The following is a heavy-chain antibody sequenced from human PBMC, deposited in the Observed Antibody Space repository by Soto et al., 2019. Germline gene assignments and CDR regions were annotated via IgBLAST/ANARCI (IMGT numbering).Heavy chain of an antibody. J-gene: IGHJ5*02. V-gene: IGHV5-51*01. CDR1: GYTFPSFW. D-gene: IGHD2-2*02. Sequence: GESLKISCEGSGYTFPSFWIGWVRQMSGKGLEWMGIIYPGDSDTRYSPSFQGQVTISADKSISTAYLQWSSLKASDTAMYYCARGYCSSTSCYRIRFDPWGQGTLVTVSS. CDR3: ARGYCSSTSCYRIRFDP. CDR2: IYPGDSDT.